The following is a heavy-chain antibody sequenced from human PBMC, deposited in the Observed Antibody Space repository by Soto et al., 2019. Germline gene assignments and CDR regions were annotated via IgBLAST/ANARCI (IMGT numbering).Heavy chain of an antibody. CDR3: AKRGGYDYVWKSYRPDY. Sequence: GGSLRLSCAASGFTFSSYEMNWVRQAPGKGLEWVSYISSSGSTIYYADSVKGRFTISRDNAKNSLYLQMNSLRAEDTAVYYCAKRGGYDYVWKSYRPDYWGQGTLVTVSS. D-gene: IGHD3-16*02. J-gene: IGHJ4*02. CDR1: GFTFSSYE. CDR2: ISSSGSTI. V-gene: IGHV3-48*03.